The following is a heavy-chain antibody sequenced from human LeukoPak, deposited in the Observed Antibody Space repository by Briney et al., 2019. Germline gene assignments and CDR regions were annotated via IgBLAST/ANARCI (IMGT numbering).Heavy chain of an antibody. CDR3: ARDRDFWSGYSSDY. D-gene: IGHD3-3*01. Sequence: ASVKVSCKASGYTFTGYYMHWVRQAPGQGLEWMGWINPNSGGTNYAQKFQGRVTMTRDTSISTAYMELRSLRSDDTAVYYCARDRDFWSGYSSDYWGQGTLVTVSS. CDR2: INPNSGGT. J-gene: IGHJ4*02. V-gene: IGHV1-2*02. CDR1: GYTFTGYY.